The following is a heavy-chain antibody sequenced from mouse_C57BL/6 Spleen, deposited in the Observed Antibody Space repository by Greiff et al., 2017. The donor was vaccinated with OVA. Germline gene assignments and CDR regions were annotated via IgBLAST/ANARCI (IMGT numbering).Heavy chain of an antibody. CDR1: GFTFSSYG. J-gene: IGHJ3*01. CDR2: ISSGGSYT. D-gene: IGHD2-2*01. CDR3: ARNGSFAY. V-gene: IGHV5-6*01. Sequence: EVQGVESGGDLVKPGGSLKLSCAASGFTFSSYGMSWVRQTPDKRLEWVATISSGGSYTYYPDSVKGRFTISRDNAKNTLYLQMSSLKSEDTAMYYCARNGSFAYWGQGTLVTVSA.